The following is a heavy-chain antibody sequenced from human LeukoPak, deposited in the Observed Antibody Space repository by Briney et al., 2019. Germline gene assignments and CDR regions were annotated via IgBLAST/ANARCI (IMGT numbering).Heavy chain of an antibody. V-gene: IGHV3-23*01. CDR2: ISGSGGST. CDR3: AKTYCSGGSCPADY. D-gene: IGHD2-15*01. J-gene: IGHJ4*02. Sequence: PGGSLRLSCVASGFTFSIYSMSWVRQAPGKGRERVSSISGSGGSTYYADSVKGRFTISRENSRNTLYLQMNSLRAEDTAIYYCAKTYCSGGSCPADYWGQGTLVTVSS. CDR1: GFTFSIYS.